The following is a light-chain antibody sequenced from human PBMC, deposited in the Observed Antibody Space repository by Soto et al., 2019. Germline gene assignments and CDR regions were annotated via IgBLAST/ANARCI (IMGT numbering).Light chain of an antibody. Sequence: IVLTQSPCTLSLPPGERATLSCGASQTVTSNYLAWYQQKPGQAPRLLIFGASIRVTGIPDRFIGSGSGTDFTLTISRLEPEDFAVYYCQHYVTSLTTFGQGTKVDIK. CDR3: QHYVTSLTT. CDR2: GAS. V-gene: IGKV3-20*01. J-gene: IGKJ1*01. CDR1: QTVTSNY.